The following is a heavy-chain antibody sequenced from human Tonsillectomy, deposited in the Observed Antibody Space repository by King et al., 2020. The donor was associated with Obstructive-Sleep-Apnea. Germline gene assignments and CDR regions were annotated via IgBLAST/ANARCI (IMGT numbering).Heavy chain of an antibody. D-gene: IGHD3-10*01. J-gene: IGHJ4*02. Sequence: HVQLQQWGAGLLKPSETLSLTCAVYGGSFSGYYWCWIRQPPGKVLEWFGEINHSGSTNYNPSLKSRVTISLDTSKNQFSLKLSSVTAADTAVYYCARGSMVRGVMGDYWGQGTLVTVSS. V-gene: IGHV4-34*01. CDR2: INHSGST. CDR1: GGSFSGYY. CDR3: ARGSMVRGVMGDY.